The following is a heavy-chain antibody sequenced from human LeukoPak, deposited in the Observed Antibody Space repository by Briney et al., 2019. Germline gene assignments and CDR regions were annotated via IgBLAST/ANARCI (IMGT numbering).Heavy chain of an antibody. D-gene: IGHD1-14*01. CDR2: ISWNSGSI. J-gene: IGHJ3*02. Sequence: PGRSLRLSCAASGFTFDDYAMHWVRQAPGKGLEWVSGISWNSGSIGYADSVKGRFTISRDNAKNSLYLQMNSLRAEDMALYYCAKDTGDDHDAFDIWGQGAMVTVSS. CDR3: AKDTGDDHDAFDI. V-gene: IGHV3-9*03. CDR1: GFTFDDYA.